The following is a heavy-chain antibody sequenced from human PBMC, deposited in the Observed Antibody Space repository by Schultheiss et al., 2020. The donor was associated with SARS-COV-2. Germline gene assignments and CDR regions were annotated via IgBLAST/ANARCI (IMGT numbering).Heavy chain of an antibody. CDR3: TTFVRGAFDI. J-gene: IGHJ3*02. D-gene: IGHD1-14*01. V-gene: IGHV3-9*01. Sequence: GGSLRLSCAASGFTFDDYAMHWVRQAPGKGLEWVSGISWNSGSIGYADSVKGRFTISRDNAKNSLYLQMNSLRAEDTAVYYCTTFVRGAFDIWGQGTMVTVSS. CDR2: ISWNSGSI. CDR1: GFTFDDYA.